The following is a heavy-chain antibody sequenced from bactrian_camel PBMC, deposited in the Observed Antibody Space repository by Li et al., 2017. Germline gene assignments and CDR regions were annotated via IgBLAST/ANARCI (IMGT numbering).Heavy chain of an antibody. CDR1: GFDFSSVF. J-gene: IGHJ4*01. CDR3: ARVRGVVAVGFVDY. D-gene: IGHD6*01. V-gene: IGHV3S6*01. Sequence: HVQLVESGGGLVQPGGSLRLTCAASGFDFSSVFMYWVRQAPGKEVEWVAGITSLPSLFRAASYTDSVKGRFTASRDNAQNAVYLQMNSLKPDDTAVYSCARVRGVVAVGFVDYWGQGTQVTVS. CDR2: ITSLPSLFRAA.